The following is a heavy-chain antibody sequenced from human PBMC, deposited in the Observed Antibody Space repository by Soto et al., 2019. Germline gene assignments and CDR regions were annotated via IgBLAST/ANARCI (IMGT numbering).Heavy chain of an antibody. Sequence: QVQLQESGPGLVKPSQTLSLTCTVSGGSISSGGYCWSWVRQHPGKGLELIGYIYYRGSTYYNPSLKSRLILSLYTSKSQYSLNLTSLTAADTAVYYCERVLVYGVTSRFDSWGQGTLVLSSS. J-gene: IGHJ4*02. CDR2: IYYRGST. CDR1: GGSISSGGYC. CDR3: ERVLVYGVTSRFDS. D-gene: IGHD4-17*01. V-gene: IGHV4-31*03.